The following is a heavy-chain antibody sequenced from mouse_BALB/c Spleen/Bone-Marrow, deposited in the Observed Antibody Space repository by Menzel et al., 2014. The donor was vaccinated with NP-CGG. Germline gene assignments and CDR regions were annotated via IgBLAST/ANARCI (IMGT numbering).Heavy chain of an antibody. D-gene: IGHD2-3*01. CDR2: IYPGNGDT. CDR3: ARGFYDGSYWYFDV. V-gene: IGHV1-12*01. Sequence: QVQLQHPGAELVKPGASVKMSCKASGYTFTSYNLHWVKQTPGQGLEWIGAIYPGNGDTSYNQNFKGRATLTTDKSSSTAYMQLSSLTSEDSAVYYCARGFYDGSYWYFDVWGAGTTVAVSS. J-gene: IGHJ1*01. CDR1: GYTFTSYN.